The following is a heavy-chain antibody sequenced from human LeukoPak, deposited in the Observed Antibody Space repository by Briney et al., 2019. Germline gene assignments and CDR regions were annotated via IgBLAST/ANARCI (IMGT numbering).Heavy chain of an antibody. D-gene: IGHD1-1*01. CDR1: GFTFSSYP. Sequence: PGGSLRLSCAASGFTFSSYPMHWVRQAPGKGLEWVSVISYDGSNKYYADSVKGRFTISRDNSESTLFLQMSSLRTDDTSLYFCAKYAYNWNAPDGFDMWGQGTMVIVSS. CDR2: ISYDGSNK. CDR3: AKYAYNWNAPDGFDM. J-gene: IGHJ3*02. V-gene: IGHV3-30-3*02.